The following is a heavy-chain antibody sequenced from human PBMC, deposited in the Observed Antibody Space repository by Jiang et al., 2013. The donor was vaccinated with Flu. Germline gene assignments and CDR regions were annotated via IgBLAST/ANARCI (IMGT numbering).Heavy chain of an antibody. CDR2: MNPNSGNT. Sequence: GAEVKKPGASVKVSCKASGYTFTSYDINWVRQATGQGLEWMGWMNPNSGNTGYAQKFQGRVTMTRNTSISTAYMELSSLRSEDTAVYYCARGSFYYYGSGSSRVVWGQGTTVTVSS. CDR3: ARGSFYYYGSGSSRVV. J-gene: IGHJ6*02. V-gene: IGHV1-8*01. D-gene: IGHD3-10*01. CDR1: GYTFTSYD.